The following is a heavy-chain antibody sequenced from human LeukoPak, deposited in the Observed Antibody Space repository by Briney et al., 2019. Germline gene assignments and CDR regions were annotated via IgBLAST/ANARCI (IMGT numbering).Heavy chain of an antibody. J-gene: IGHJ4*02. CDR3: ASPKDVGPFDY. CDR1: GFTFSNAW. V-gene: IGHV3-66*01. D-gene: IGHD1-26*01. CDR2: IYSGGST. Sequence: PGGSLRLSCAASGFTFSNAWMDWVRQAPGKGLEWVSVIYSGGSTYYADSVKGRFTISRDNSKNTLYLQMNSLRAEDTAVYYCASPKDVGPFDYWGQGTLVTVSS.